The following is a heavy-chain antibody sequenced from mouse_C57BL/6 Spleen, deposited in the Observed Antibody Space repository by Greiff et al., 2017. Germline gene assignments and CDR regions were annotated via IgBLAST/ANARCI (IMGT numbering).Heavy chain of an antibody. D-gene: IGHD2-5*01. CDR3: ARNDSNPYWYFDV. J-gene: IGHJ1*03. V-gene: IGHV1-20*01. CDR2: INPYNGDT. CDR1: GYSFTGYF. Sequence: VQLQQSGPELVKPGDSVKISCKASGYSFTGYFMNWVMQSHGKSLEWIGRINPYNGDTFYNQKFKGKATLTVDKSSSTAHMELRSLTSEDSAVYYCARNDSNPYWYFDVWGTGTTVTVSS.